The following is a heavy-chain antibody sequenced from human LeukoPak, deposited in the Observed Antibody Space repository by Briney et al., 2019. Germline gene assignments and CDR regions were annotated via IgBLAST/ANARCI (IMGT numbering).Heavy chain of an antibody. Sequence: SETLSLTCTVSGGSISSYYWSWIRQPAGKGLEWIGRIYTSGSTNYNPSLKSRVTMSVDTSKNQFSLKLSSVTAADTAVYYCATGPGRVRGVYYFDYWGQGTLVTVSS. D-gene: IGHD3-10*01. V-gene: IGHV4-4*07. CDR3: ATGPGRVRGVYYFDY. J-gene: IGHJ4*02. CDR2: IYTSGST. CDR1: GGSISSYY.